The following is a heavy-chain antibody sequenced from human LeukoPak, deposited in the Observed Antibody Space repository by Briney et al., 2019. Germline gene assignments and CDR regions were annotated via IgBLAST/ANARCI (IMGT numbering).Heavy chain of an antibody. D-gene: IGHD3-3*01. Sequence: GGPLRLPCAASGFTFSSYAMHGVRHARGKAVEGVAVISYDGSNKYYADSVKRRLTIPRDNYKNTLYPQKNSLSAEDTVVFFCARGDLIDTISVNPVLSYYGMEVWGEEPTLTVSS. J-gene: IGHJ6*04. CDR1: GFTFSSYA. CDR2: ISYDGSNK. CDR3: ARGDLIDTISVNPVLSYYGMEV. V-gene: IGHV3-30-3*01.